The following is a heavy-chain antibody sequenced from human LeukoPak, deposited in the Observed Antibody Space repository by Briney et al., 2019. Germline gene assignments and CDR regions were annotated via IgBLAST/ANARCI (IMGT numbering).Heavy chain of an antibody. Sequence: AGGSLRLSCAASGFTVSSNYMSWVRQAPGKGLEWVSVIYSGGSTYYADSVKGRFTISRDNSKNTLYLQMNSLRAEDTAVYYCARDTVATNFDYWGQGTLVTVSS. V-gene: IGHV3-66*01. CDR2: IYSGGST. CDR1: GFTVSSNY. J-gene: IGHJ4*02. CDR3: ARDTVATNFDY. D-gene: IGHD5-12*01.